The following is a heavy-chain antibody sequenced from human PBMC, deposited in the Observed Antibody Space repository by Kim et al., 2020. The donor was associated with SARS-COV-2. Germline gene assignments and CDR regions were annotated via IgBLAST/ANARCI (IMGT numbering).Heavy chain of an antibody. J-gene: IGHJ3*02. V-gene: IGHV3-21*04. CDR3: ARTVAGRIDAFDI. D-gene: IGHD6-19*01. Sequence: ESMKGRVTLSRDDAQNSLYLEMTSLRADDTAVYYCARTVAGRIDAFDIWGQGTMVTVSP.